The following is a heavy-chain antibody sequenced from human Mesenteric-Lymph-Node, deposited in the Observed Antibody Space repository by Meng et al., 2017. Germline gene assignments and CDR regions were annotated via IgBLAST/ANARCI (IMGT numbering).Heavy chain of an antibody. CDR2: ISGSGGTT. J-gene: IGHJ4*02. CDR1: GFTFRSFA. V-gene: IGHV3-23*04. Sequence: EVQLVESGGGWVQHGGSLRLSCAASGFTFRSFAMTWVRQAPGQGLEWVSAISGSGGTTYYADAVKGRFTISRDNSKNTLFLQVNSLRAEDTAVYYCAKQALSPHFDYWGQGTLVTVSS. CDR3: AKQALSPHFDY.